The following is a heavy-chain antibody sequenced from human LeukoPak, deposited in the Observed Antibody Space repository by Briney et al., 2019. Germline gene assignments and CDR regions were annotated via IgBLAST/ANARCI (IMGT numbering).Heavy chain of an antibody. V-gene: IGHV4-4*07. CDR3: ARGSSSNWNVFDY. J-gene: IGHJ4*02. CDR2: ISSSRSS. CDR1: GDSISSYY. D-gene: IGHD1-1*01. Sequence: SETLSLTCTVSGDSISSYYWTWIRQPAGKGLEWIGRISSSRSSNYNPSHRHRITMSVATSKNQFSLRLTSVTAADTAVYYCARGSSSNWNVFDYWGQGTLVTVSS.